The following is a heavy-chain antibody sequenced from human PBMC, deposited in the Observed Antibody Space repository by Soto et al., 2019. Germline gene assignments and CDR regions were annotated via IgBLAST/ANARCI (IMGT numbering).Heavy chain of an antibody. CDR2: IKQDGSEK. D-gene: IGHD2-2*01. J-gene: IGHJ6*03. V-gene: IGHV3-7*01. CDR3: ARELQPIRDIVVVPAAYEYYYYYYMDV. CDR1: GFTVSSNY. Sequence: GGSLRLSCAASGFTVSSNYMSWVRQAPGKGLEWVANIKQDGSEKYYVDSVKGRFTISRDNAKNSLYLQMNSLRAEDTAVYYCARELQPIRDIVVVPAAYEYYYYYYMDVWGKGTTVTVSS.